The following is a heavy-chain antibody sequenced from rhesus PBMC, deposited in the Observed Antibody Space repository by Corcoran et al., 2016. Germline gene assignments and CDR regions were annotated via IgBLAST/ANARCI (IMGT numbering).Heavy chain of an antibody. D-gene: IGHD1-14*01. Sequence: QVQLQESGPGLVKPSETLSLTCAVSGGSISDSYWNWIRQPPGRGLEWIGYIGGTAGTTNSNPSFKSRVTISTDTSKNQFSLVMSSGTAADTAFYYCTRTPDSGNVIDSWGQGVLVTVSS. CDR1: GGSISDSY. CDR3: TRTPDSGNVIDS. V-gene: IGHV4-165*02. CDR2: IGGTAGTT. J-gene: IGHJ4*01.